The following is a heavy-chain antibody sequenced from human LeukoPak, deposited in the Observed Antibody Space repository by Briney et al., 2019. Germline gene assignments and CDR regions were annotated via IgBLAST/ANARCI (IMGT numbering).Heavy chain of an antibody. CDR1: GGSFSGYY. V-gene: IGHV4-34*01. D-gene: IGHD3-22*01. Sequence: SETLSLTCAVYGGSFSGYYWSWLRQPPGKGLEWIGEINHSGSTNYNPSLKSRVTISVDTSNNQFSLKLNSVTAADTAVYYCARVQYYYGSSGYYYYYMDVWGKGTTVTISS. CDR3: ARVQYYYGSSGYYYYYMDV. CDR2: INHSGST. J-gene: IGHJ6*03.